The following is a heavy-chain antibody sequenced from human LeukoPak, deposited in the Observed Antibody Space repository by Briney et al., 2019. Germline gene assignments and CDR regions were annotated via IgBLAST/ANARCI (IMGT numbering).Heavy chain of an antibody. CDR3: ARLGTDY. CDR1: GGSFSGYC. J-gene: IGHJ4*02. V-gene: IGHV4-34*01. Sequence: SETLSLTCAVYGGSFSGYCWSWIRQPLGKGLEWIGEINHSGSTNYNPSLKSRVTISVDTSKNQFSLKLSSVTAADTAAYYCARLGTDYWGQGTLVTVSS. CDR2: INHSGST.